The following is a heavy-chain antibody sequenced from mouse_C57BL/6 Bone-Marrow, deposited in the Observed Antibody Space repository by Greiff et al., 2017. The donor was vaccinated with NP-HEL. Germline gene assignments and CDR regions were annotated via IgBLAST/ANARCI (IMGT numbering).Heavy chain of an antibody. V-gene: IGHV1-15*01. CDR2: IDPETGGT. CDR3: TRARNYYGSSYFDY. D-gene: IGHD1-1*01. CDR1: GYTFTDYE. Sequence: QVQLQQSGAELVRPGASVTLSCKASGYTFTDYEMHWVKQTPVHGLEWIGAIDPETGGTAYNQKFKGKALLTADKSSSTAYMELRSLTSEDSAVYYCTRARNYYGSSYFDYWGQGTTLTVSS. J-gene: IGHJ2*01.